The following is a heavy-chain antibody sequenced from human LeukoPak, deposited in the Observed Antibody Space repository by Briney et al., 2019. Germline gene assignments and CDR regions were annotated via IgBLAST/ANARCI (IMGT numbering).Heavy chain of an antibody. D-gene: IGHD3-10*01. Sequence: EASVKVSCKVSGYTLTELSMHWVRQAPGKGLEWMGGFDPEDGETIYAQKFQGRVTMTTDTSTSTAYMELRSLRSDDTAVYYCARGKVRVWSYFDYWGQGTLVTVSS. CDR1: GYTLTELS. CDR2: FDPEDGET. V-gene: IGHV1-24*01. CDR3: ARGKVRVWSYFDY. J-gene: IGHJ4*02.